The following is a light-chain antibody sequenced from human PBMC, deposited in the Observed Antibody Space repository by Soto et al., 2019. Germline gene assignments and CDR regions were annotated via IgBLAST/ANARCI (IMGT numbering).Light chain of an antibody. CDR2: EAS. CDR1: QSITSC. CDR3: QQHNSFPLT. V-gene: IGKV1-33*01. Sequence: DYQVTNVPSCLSTFVADRVTITCRASQSITSCLTLYQQKPGKAPRLLIYEASNLETGVPSRFSGSGSGTEFTLTISSLQPEDIATYYCQQHNSFPLTFGGGTKVDIK. J-gene: IGKJ4*01.